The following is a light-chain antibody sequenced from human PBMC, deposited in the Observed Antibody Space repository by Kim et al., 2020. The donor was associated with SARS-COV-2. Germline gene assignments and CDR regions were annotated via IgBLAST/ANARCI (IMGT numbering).Light chain of an antibody. CDR3: QAWDSITAV. V-gene: IGLV3-1*01. J-gene: IGLJ1*01. CDR1: KLGDKY. Sequence: SYELTQPPSVSVSPGQTASITCSGDKLGDKYACWYQQKPGQSPVLVIYQDSKRPSGIPERFSGSNSGNTATLTISGTQAMDEADYYCQAWDSITAVFGTGTKVTDL. CDR2: QDS.